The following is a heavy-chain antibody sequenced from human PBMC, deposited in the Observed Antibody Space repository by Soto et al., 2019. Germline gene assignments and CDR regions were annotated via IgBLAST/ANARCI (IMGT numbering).Heavy chain of an antibody. Sequence: PGGSLRLSCAASGFTFSTYAMSWVRQAPAKGLEWVSAISDSGGSTYYADSVKGRFTISRDNSKNTLYLQMNSLRAEDTAVYYCASAKAVVAAALGIWGQGTMVTV. CDR1: GFTFSTYA. CDR3: ASAKAVVAAALGI. V-gene: IGHV3-23*01. J-gene: IGHJ3*02. D-gene: IGHD2-15*01. CDR2: ISDSGGST.